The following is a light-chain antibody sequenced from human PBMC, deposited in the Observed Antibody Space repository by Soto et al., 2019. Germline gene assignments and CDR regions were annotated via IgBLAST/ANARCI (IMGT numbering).Light chain of an antibody. CDR2: DAS. J-gene: IGKJ4*01. V-gene: IGKV1-33*01. Sequence: DIQMTQSPSSLSASAGDRVTITCQASQDISNHLNWYQQKAGKAPKLLINDASNLETGVPSRFSGSGSGTDFTLTISSLQPEDIATYYCQQYVNALTFGGGTKV. CDR1: QDISNH. CDR3: QQYVNALT.